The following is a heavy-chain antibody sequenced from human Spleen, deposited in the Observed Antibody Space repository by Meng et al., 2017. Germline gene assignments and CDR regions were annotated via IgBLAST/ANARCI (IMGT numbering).Heavy chain of an antibody. CDR3: ARIRAYFYESGGYYPPGF. V-gene: IGHV4-34*01. CDR2: TNHSGIA. Sequence: SETLSLTCGVYGGSLSGYYWSWIRQPPGKGLEWIGETNHSGIAKYNPSLESRVTISVELFKNQFSLKLRSVTAADTAVYYCARIRAYFYESGGYYPPGFWGQG. D-gene: IGHD3-22*01. J-gene: IGHJ6*01. CDR1: GGSLSGYY.